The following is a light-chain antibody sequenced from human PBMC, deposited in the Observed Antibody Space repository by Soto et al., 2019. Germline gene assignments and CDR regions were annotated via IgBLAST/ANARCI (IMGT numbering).Light chain of an antibody. Sequence: DIQMTQSPSTLSASVGDRVTITCRASQGISSWLAWYHQKPGKAPKLLIYDASSLESGVPSRFSGSGSGTEFTLTISSLQPDDFATYYCQQYKSFSWAFGQGTKVDIK. V-gene: IGKV1-5*01. CDR1: QGISSW. J-gene: IGKJ1*01. CDR2: DAS. CDR3: QQYKSFSWA.